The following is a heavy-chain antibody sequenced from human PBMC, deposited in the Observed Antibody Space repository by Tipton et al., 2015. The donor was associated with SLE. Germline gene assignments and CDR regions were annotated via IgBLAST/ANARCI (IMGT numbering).Heavy chain of an antibody. CDR1: GYIFTSYY. Sequence: QSGAEVKKPGASVKVSCKASGYIFTSYYMHWVRQAPGQGLQWMGIINPSGGSTSYAQRFQGRVTITSDTSTSTVFMELSSLRSEDTAVYYCARVRDGYNQGAFDIWGQGTMVTVSS. J-gene: IGHJ3*02. V-gene: IGHV1-46*01. CDR2: INPSGGST. CDR3: ARVRDGYNQGAFDI. D-gene: IGHD5-24*01.